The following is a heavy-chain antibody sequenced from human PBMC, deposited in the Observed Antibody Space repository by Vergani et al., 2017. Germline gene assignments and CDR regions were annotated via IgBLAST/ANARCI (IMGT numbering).Heavy chain of an antibody. Sequence: QLQLQESGPGLVKPSETLSLICTVSGGSINPSSSFWGWIRQPPGKGLEWIGSIHYVGRTYYIPSLQSRATMFVDTSKNQFSLKLTTVTAADTAVYRCVCGASGTQRCFDCWGQGTLVIVSS. V-gene: IGHV4-39*01. J-gene: IGHJ4*02. CDR1: GGSINPSSSF. CDR3: VCGASGTQRCFDC. CDR2: IHYVGRT. D-gene: IGHD3-10*02.